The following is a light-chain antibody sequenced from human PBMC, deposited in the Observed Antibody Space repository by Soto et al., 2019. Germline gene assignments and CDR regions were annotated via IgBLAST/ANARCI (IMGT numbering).Light chain of an antibody. J-gene: IGKJ1*01. CDR3: QPYSTYSRT. V-gene: IGKV1-5*03. CDR2: KAS. CDR1: QSIRSW. Sequence: DIQMTQFPSTLSASVGDRVTITCRASQSIRSWLAWYQQRPGKAPKLLIYKASSLESGVPSRFSGSGSGTEFTLTISSLQPDDFATYYCQPYSTYSRTFGQGTKVDIK.